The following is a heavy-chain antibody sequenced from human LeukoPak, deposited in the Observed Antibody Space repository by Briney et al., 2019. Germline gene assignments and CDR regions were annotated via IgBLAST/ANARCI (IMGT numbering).Heavy chain of an antibody. CDR2: ISYDGSEQ. Sequence: GGSLRLSCAASGFTFSHYAMYWVRQAPGKGLEWVALISYDGSEQHYADSVKGRFTISRDSPKNTLYLQMNTLRPEDTAVYYCARERTGFYAEYWGQGTLVTVSS. J-gene: IGHJ4*02. V-gene: IGHV3-30*04. CDR1: GFTFSHYA. CDR3: ARERTGFYAEY. D-gene: IGHD3/OR15-3a*01.